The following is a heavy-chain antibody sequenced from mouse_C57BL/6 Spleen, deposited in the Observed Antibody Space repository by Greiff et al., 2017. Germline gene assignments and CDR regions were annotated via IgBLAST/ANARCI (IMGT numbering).Heavy chain of an antibody. V-gene: IGHV3-6*01. CDR1: GYSITSGYY. CDR3: AREGGSSDYSMDY. CDR2: ISYDGSN. J-gene: IGHJ4*01. Sequence: VQLKESGPGLVKPSQSLSLTCSVTGYSITSGYYWNWIRQFPGNKLEWMGYISYDGSNNYNPSLKNRISITRDTSKNQFFLKLNSVTTEDTATYYCAREGGSSDYSMDYWGQGTSVTVSS. D-gene: IGHD1-1*01.